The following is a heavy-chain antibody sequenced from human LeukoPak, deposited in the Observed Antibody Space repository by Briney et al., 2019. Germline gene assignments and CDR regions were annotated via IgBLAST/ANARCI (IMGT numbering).Heavy chain of an antibody. CDR3: VGAWGFWSGYPRDYYYMDV. CDR1: GYTFTGYY. CDR2: INPNSGGT. D-gene: IGHD3-3*01. V-gene: IGHV1-2*04. J-gene: IGHJ6*03. Sequence: EASVKVSCKASGYTFTGYYMHWVRQAPGQGLEWMGWINPNSGGTNYAQKFQGWVTMTRDTSISTAYMELSRLRSDDTAVYYCVGAWGFWSGYPRDYYYMDVWGKGTRSPSP.